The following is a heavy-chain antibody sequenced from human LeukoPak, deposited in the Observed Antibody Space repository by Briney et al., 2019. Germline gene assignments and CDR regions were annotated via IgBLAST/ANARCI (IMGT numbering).Heavy chain of an antibody. CDR3: ARDQASGSYYVDAFDI. Sequence: SGGSLRLSCAASGFTFSSYSMNWVRQAPGKGLKWVSSISSSSSYIYYADSVKGRFTISRDNAKNSLYLQMNSLRAEDTAVYYCARDQASGSYYVDAFDIWGQGTMVTVSS. J-gene: IGHJ3*02. D-gene: IGHD1-26*01. V-gene: IGHV3-21*01. CDR1: GFTFSSYS. CDR2: ISSSSSYI.